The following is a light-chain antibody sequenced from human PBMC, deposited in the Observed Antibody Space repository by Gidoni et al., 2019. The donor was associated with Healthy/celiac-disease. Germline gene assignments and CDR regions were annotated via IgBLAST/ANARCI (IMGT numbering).Light chain of an antibody. Sequence: SSALTQPPSVSVAPGQTARITCGGHNIGSQSVPWYQHRPGQAPVLVVYDDSDRPSGIPDRFSGSNSGNTATLTVSRVEAGDEADYYCQVWDSSSDHPGVFGTGTKVTVL. CDR3: QVWDSSSDHPGV. J-gene: IGLJ1*01. CDR2: DDS. V-gene: IGLV3-21*02. CDR1: NIGSQS.